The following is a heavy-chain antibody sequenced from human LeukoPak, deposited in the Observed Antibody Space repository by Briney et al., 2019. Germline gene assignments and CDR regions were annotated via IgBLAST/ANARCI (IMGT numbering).Heavy chain of an antibody. V-gene: IGHV3-7*01. CDR2: LHPDGSER. D-gene: IGHD5-12*01. J-gene: IGHJ4*02. Sequence: PGGSLRLSCAASGFSFTGYWMTWVRQAPGKGLEWVARLHPDGSERNYVASVEGGFTVLGDNAKSSLFLQMHSLRVEGAAVYYCARGGYSFDYLGQGTLVTVSS. CDR1: GFSFTGYW. CDR3: ARGGYSFDY.